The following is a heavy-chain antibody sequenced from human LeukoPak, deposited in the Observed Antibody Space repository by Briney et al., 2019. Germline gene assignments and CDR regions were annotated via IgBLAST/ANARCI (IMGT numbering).Heavy chain of an antibody. Sequence: PSETLSHTCTVSGYSIMSTFYWGWIRQSPGKGLEWIGNVYHSGTTYSNPSLRSRVSISVDTSKNQFSLKLSSVTAADTAIYYCARVSDDEHGGNSGAIYFESWGQGTVVTVSS. CDR1: GYSIMSTFY. D-gene: IGHD4-23*01. CDR3: ARVSDDEHGGNSGAIYFES. V-gene: IGHV4-38-2*02. J-gene: IGHJ4*02. CDR2: VYHSGTT.